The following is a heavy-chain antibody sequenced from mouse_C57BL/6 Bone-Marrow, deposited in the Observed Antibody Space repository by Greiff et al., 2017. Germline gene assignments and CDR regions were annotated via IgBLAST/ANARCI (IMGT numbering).Heavy chain of an antibody. Sequence: QVQLQQPGAELVKPGASVKLSCKASGYTFTSYWMQWVKQRPGQGLEWIGEIDPSDSYTNYNQKFKGKATLTVDTSSSKAYMQLSSLTSEDSAVYDCARDTTTLVANCDYWGQGTTLTVSS. V-gene: IGHV1-50*01. CDR2: IDPSDSYT. D-gene: IGHD1-1*01. CDR3: ARDTTTLVANCDY. CDR1: GYTFTSYW. J-gene: IGHJ2*01.